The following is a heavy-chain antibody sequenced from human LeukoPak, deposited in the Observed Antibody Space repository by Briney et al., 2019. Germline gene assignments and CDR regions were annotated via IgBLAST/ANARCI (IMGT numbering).Heavy chain of an antibody. CDR1: GGSISSGDYY. Sequence: SETLSLTCTVSGGSISSGDYYWSWIRQPPGKGLELIGYIYYSGSTYYNPSLKSRVTISVDRSKNQFSLKLSSVTAADTAVYYCARGGYGDYLPFDYWGQGTLVTVSS. J-gene: IGHJ4*02. CDR3: ARGGYGDYLPFDY. D-gene: IGHD4-17*01. V-gene: IGHV4-30-4*08. CDR2: IYYSGST.